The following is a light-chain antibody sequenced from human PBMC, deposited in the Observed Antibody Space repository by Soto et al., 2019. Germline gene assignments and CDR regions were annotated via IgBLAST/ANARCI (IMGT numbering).Light chain of an antibody. Sequence: DIVMTQSPDSLAVSLGERATINCKSSQSGLYSSNNQNYLAWYQQKPGQPPKLLIYWASTRESGVPDRFSGSGSGTDFTLTISSLQAEDVADYYCQQYYSTPPTFGQGTKLEIK. J-gene: IGKJ2*01. CDR1: QSGLYSSNNQNY. CDR2: WAS. V-gene: IGKV4-1*01. CDR3: QQYYSTPPT.